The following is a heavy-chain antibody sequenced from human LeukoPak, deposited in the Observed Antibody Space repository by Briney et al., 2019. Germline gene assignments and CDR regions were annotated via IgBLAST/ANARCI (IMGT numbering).Heavy chain of an antibody. CDR1: GYSLSRYW. V-gene: IGHV5-51*01. CDR3: VSQMKGYFDY. Sequence: GESLRISCKGSGYSLSRYWTGWARQMPGQGLEWMGIIYPSDSETRYSPSFEGQVTISADRSISTAYLQWSSLKASDTAMYYCVSQMKGYFDYWGQGTLVIVSS. J-gene: IGHJ4*02. CDR2: IYPSDSET.